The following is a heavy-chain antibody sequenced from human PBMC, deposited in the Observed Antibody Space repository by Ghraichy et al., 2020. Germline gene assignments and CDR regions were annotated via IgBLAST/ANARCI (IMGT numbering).Heavy chain of an antibody. Sequence: GGSLRLSCAASGFTFSSYAMSWVRQAPGKGLEWVSAISGSGGSTYYADSVKGRFTISRDNSKNTLYLQMNSLRAEDTAVYYCAKDRDGSSYQLLGGWFDPWGQGTLVTVSS. D-gene: IGHD2-2*01. V-gene: IGHV3-23*01. CDR3: AKDRDGSSYQLLGGWFDP. J-gene: IGHJ5*02. CDR2: ISGSGGST. CDR1: GFTFSSYA.